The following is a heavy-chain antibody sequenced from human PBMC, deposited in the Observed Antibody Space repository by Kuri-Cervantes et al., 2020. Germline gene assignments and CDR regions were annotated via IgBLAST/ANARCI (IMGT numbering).Heavy chain of an antibody. V-gene: IGHV1-2*02. Sequence: ASVKVSCKASGGTFSSYAISWVRQAPGQGLEWMGWINPNSGGTNYAQKFQGRVTMTRDTSISTAYMELSRLRSDDTAVYYCARTYYYDRAPAFEIWGQGTMVTVSS. J-gene: IGHJ3*02. CDR3: ARTYYYDRAPAFEI. CDR1: GGTFSSYA. CDR2: INPNSGGT. D-gene: IGHD3-22*01.